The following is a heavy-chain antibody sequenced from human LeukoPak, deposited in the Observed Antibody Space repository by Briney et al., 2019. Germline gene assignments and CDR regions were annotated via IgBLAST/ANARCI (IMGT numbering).Heavy chain of an antibody. CDR3: ARLPNPRYYYDSSGYYNNY. CDR1: GYTFTSYD. CDR2: MNPNSGNT. V-gene: IGHV1-8*01. D-gene: IGHD3-22*01. Sequence: ASEKVSCKASGYTFTSYDINWVRQATGQGLEWMGWMNPNSGNTGYAQKFQGRVTMTRNTSISTAYMELSSLRSEDTAVYYCARLPNPRYYYDSSGYYNNYWGQGTLVTVSS. J-gene: IGHJ4*02.